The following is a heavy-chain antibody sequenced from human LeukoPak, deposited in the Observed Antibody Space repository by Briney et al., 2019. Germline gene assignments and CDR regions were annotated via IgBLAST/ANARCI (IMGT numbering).Heavy chain of an antibody. CDR1: GFTFSSYA. Sequence: GRSLRLSCAASGFTFSSYAMHWVRQAPGKGLEWVAVISYDGSNKYYADSVKGRFTISRDNAKNSLYLQMNSLRAEDTAVYYCARGPYSSSWYHDAFDIWGQGTMVTVSS. CDR3: ARGPYSSSWYHDAFDI. V-gene: IGHV3-30-3*01. D-gene: IGHD6-13*01. J-gene: IGHJ3*02. CDR2: ISYDGSNK.